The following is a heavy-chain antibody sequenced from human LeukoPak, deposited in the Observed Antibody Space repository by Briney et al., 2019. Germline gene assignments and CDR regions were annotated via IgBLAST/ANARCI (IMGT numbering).Heavy chain of an antibody. CDR3: ARHLTHYGILTGSDYDSYFDY. Sequence: PSETLSLTCTVSGGSISSSSYYWGWIRQPPGKGLEWIGSIYYSGSTYYNPSLKSRVTISVDTSKNQFSLKLSSVTAADTAVYYCARHLTHYGILTGSDYDSYFDYWGQGTLVTVSS. CDR1: GGSISSSSYY. J-gene: IGHJ4*02. CDR2: IYYSGST. D-gene: IGHD3-9*01. V-gene: IGHV4-39*01.